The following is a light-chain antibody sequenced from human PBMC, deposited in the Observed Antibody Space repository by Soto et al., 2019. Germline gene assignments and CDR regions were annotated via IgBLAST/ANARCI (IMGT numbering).Light chain of an antibody. CDR3: QQYNSYPWT. J-gene: IGKJ1*01. CDR2: KAS. Sequence: GDRVTITCRASQSVLYWLAWYQQRPGKAPKLLIYKASTLESGVPSRFSGSGSGTEFTLTISSLQPDDFASYYCQQYNSYPWTFGQGTKVDVK. CDR1: QSVLYW. V-gene: IGKV1-5*03.